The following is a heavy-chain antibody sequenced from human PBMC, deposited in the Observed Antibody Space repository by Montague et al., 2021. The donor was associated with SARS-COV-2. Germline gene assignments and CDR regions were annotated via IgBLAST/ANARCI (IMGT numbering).Heavy chain of an antibody. J-gene: IGHJ4*02. V-gene: IGHV4-34*01. CDR2: INDSGGT. D-gene: IGHD4/OR15-4a*01. CDR1: GGSFSGYN. Sequence: SETLSLTCAVYGGSFSGYNWGWVRQPPGKGLEWIGQINDSGGTKYNPSLKSRVTISLDTSKNQFSLKLSSVTAADTAVYYCARGVQGYWGQGTLVTVSS. CDR3: ARGVQGY.